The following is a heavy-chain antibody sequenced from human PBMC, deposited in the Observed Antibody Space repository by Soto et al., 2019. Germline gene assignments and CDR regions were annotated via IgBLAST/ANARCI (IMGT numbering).Heavy chain of an antibody. CDR3: ARELVVVVPAAIPLDY. Sequence: PGGSLRLSCAASGFTFSSYSTNWVRQASGKGLEWVSSISSSSSYIYYADSVKGRFTISRDNAKNSLYLQMNSLRAEDTAVYYCARELVVVVPAAIPLDYWGQGTLVTVSS. J-gene: IGHJ4*02. D-gene: IGHD2-2*01. CDR2: ISSSSSYI. CDR1: GFTFSSYS. V-gene: IGHV3-21*01.